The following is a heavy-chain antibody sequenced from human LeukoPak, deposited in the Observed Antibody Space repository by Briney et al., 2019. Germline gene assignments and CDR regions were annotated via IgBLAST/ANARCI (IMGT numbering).Heavy chain of an antibody. Sequence: GGSLRLSCAASGFTFSSYTMSWVRQAPGKGLEWVSAISGSAGSTYYVDSVKGRFTISRDNSKNTLYLQMNSLRAEDTAVYYCAKAGDATSPGGSFDSWGQGTLVTVST. CDR3: AKAGDATSPGGSFDS. CDR2: ISGSAGST. J-gene: IGHJ4*02. D-gene: IGHD3-16*01. V-gene: IGHV3-23*01. CDR1: GFTFSSYT.